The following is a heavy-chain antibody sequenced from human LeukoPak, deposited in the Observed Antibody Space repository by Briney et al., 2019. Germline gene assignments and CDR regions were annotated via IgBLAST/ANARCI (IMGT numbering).Heavy chain of an antibody. D-gene: IGHD2-8*01. CDR2: IYSGGST. CDR3: ASAGHCADGVCRNWFGP. Sequence: SETLSLTCNVSGASMSSDGYYWNWIRQPAGKGLEWIGRIYSGGSTNYNPSLKSRVTLSVDTSKNRLSLKLSYVTAADTAVYYCASAGHCADGVCRNWFGPWGQGILVTVSS. V-gene: IGHV4-61*02. CDR1: GASMSSDGYY. J-gene: IGHJ5*02.